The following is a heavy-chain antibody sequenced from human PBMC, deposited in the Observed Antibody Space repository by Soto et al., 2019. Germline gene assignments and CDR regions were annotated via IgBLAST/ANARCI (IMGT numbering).Heavy chain of an antibody. V-gene: IGHV3-11*05. CDR3: AREYYYTMDV. CDR2: LDSSTKHT. Sequence: QVQLVESGGGLVRPGGSLRLSCEASGFTFRAYYMTWFRQAPGKGLEWLSYLDSSTKHTNYADSVKGRFTISRDNAKNSLYLQMNSLRAADTAVYYCAREYYYTMDVWGQGTMVTISS. J-gene: IGHJ6*02. CDR1: GFTFRAYY.